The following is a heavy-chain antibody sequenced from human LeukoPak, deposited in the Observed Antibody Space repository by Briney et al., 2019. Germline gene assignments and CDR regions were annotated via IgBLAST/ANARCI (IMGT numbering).Heavy chain of an antibody. CDR3: ARGHSTDFDY. V-gene: IGHV4-38-2*02. CDR1: GYSISSAYY. D-gene: IGHD6-13*01. J-gene: IGHJ4*02. Sequence: PSETLSLTCSVSGYSISSAYYWGWIRQPPGKGLEWIGTMYHSGGTNYNPSLKSRVTISVDTSKNQFSLKLSSVTAADTAVYYCARGHSTDFDYWGQGTLVTVSS. CDR2: MYHSGGT.